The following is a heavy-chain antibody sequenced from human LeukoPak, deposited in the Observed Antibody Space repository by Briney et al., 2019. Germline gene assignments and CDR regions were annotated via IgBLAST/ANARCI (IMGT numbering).Heavy chain of an antibody. V-gene: IGHV3-23*01. J-gene: IGHJ3*02. CDR3: AKDVVPAAITADAFDI. Sequence: GGSLRLSCAASGFTFSSYAMSWVRQAPGKGLEWVSAISGSGGSTYYADSAKGRFTISRDNSKNTLYLQMNSLRAEDTAVYYCAKDVVPAAITADAFDIWGQGTMVTVSS. CDR1: GFTFSSYA. CDR2: ISGSGGST. D-gene: IGHD2-2*02.